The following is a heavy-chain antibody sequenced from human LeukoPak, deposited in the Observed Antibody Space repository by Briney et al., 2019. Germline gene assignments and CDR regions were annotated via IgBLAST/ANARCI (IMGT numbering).Heavy chain of an antibody. Sequence: GGSLRLSCAASGFTFSSYELNWVRQAPGKGLEWVSYISSSGSTVYYADSVKGRFTISRDNAKNSLYLQMNSLRAEDTAVYYCARGSAWFGELFYWGQGTLVTVSS. CDR1: GFTFSSYE. D-gene: IGHD3-10*01. V-gene: IGHV3-48*03. CDR3: ARGSAWFGELFY. CDR2: ISSSGSTV. J-gene: IGHJ4*02.